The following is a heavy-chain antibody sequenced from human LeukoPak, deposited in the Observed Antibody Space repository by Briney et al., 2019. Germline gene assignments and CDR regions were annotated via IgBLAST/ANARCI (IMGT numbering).Heavy chain of an antibody. D-gene: IGHD2-15*01. V-gene: IGHV1-69*13. CDR2: IIPIFGTA. J-gene: IGHJ6*02. CDR3: ARGGYCSGGSCYYFKLYYYGMDV. CDR1: GGTFSSYA. Sequence: GASVKVSCKASGGTFSSYAISWVRQAPGQGLEWMGGIIPIFGTANYAQKFQGRVTITADESTSTAYMELSSLRSEDTAVYYCARGGYCSGGSCYYFKLYYYGMDVWGQGTTVTVSS.